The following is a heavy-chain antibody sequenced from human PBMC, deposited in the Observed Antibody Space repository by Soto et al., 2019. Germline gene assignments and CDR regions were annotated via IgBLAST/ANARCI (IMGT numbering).Heavy chain of an antibody. CDR2: IYYSGST. D-gene: IGHD6-6*01. Sequence: SETLPLTCTVSGGSLSSSRYYWGWIRQPPGKGLEWIGSIYYSGSTYYNPSLKSRVTISVDTSKNQFSLKLSSVTAADTAVYYCARQMLQLRSRPSHPSGPAPLVTV. CDR3: ARQMLQLRSRPSHP. V-gene: IGHV4-39*01. CDR1: GGSLSSSRYY. J-gene: IGHJ5*02.